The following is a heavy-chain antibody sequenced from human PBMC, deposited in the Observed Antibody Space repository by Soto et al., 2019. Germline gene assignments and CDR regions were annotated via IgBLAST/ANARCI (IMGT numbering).Heavy chain of an antibody. Sequence: SETLSLTCTVSGGSISSYYWSWIRQPAGKGLEWIGRIYTSGSTNYNPSLKSRVTMSVDTSKNQFSLKLSSVTAADTAVYYCARSPPPCLLCSSSWFDYWGQGTLVTVSS. CDR1: GGSISSYY. CDR3: ARSPPPCLLCSSSWFDY. J-gene: IGHJ4*02. D-gene: IGHD6-13*01. CDR2: IYTSGST. V-gene: IGHV4-4*07.